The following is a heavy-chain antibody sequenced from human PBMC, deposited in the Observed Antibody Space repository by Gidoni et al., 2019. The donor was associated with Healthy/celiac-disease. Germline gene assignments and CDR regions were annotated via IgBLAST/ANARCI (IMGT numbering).Heavy chain of an antibody. Sequence: QVQLQQWGAGLLKPSETLSLTGAVYGGSSSGYYWSGIRQPPGKGLEGIGESSHSGSTNYNPSLKGRVTISGDTSKNPFSLQLSSVTAADTAVYYCARDIQYNWNYYEAFDIWGQGTMVTVSS. CDR3: ARDIQYNWNYYEAFDI. CDR2: SSHSGST. V-gene: IGHV4-34*01. D-gene: IGHD1-7*01. CDR1: GGSSSGYY. J-gene: IGHJ3*02.